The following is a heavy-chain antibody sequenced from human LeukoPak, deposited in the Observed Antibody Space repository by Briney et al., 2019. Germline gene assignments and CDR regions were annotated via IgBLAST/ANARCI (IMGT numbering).Heavy chain of an antibody. Sequence: PGGSLRLSCAASGFTFSTYSMNWVRQAPGKGLEWVSSISSGSRYIYYADSVKGRFTISRDNAKNSLYLQMNSLRAEDTAVYYCARCSGGSCYHSDVYWGQGTLVTVSS. J-gene: IGHJ4*02. CDR1: GFTFSTYS. V-gene: IGHV3-21*01. CDR2: ISSGSRYI. D-gene: IGHD2-15*01. CDR3: ARCSGGSCYHSDVY.